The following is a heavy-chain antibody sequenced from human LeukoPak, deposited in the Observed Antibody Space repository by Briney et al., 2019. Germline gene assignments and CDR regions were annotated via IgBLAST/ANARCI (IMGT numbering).Heavy chain of an antibody. V-gene: IGHV1-24*01. CDR2: FDPEDGET. Sequence: ASVKVSCKVSGYTLTELSMHWVRQAPGKGLEWMGGFDPEDGETIYAQKFQGRVTMTEDTSTDTAYMELSSLRSEDTALYYCATDSLRNDAFDIWGQGTMVTVSS. CDR3: ATDSLRNDAFDI. J-gene: IGHJ3*02. D-gene: IGHD4-17*01. CDR1: GYTLTELS.